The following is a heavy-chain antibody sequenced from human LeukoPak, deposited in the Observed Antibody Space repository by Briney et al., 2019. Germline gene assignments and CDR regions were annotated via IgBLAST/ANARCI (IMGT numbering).Heavy chain of an antibody. CDR2: IWHDGSKK. CDR3: FRDQRPPSGNDRLI. D-gene: IGHD1-1*01. Sequence: GMSLRLSCAASGFSFSSHGMHWVRQAPGKGLEWVAIIWHDGSKKYYGDSVKGRFTISRDSSKNTLFLQMNSLRAEDTAMYYCFRDQRPPSGNDRLIWGQGTMVTVSS. V-gene: IGHV3-33*01. J-gene: IGHJ3*02. CDR1: GFSFSSHG.